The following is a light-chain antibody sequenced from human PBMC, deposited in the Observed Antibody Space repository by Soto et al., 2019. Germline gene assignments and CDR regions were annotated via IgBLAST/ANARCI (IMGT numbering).Light chain of an antibody. CDR2: ESS. J-gene: IGLJ2*01. CDR1: SSDVGSYNL. V-gene: IGLV2-23*01. CDR3: CSYAGSSTVV. Sequence: QSALTQPASVSGSPGQSITISCTGTSSDVGSYNLVSWYQQYPGKAPKLLIYESSKRPSGVSNRFSASESGNTASLTISGLQAEDEADYYCCSYAGSSTVVFGGGTKVTVL.